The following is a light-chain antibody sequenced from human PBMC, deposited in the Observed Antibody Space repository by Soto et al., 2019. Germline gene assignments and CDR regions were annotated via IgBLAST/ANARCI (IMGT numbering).Light chain of an antibody. CDR2: GAF. J-gene: IGKJ1*01. Sequence: EIVLTQSPGTLSLSPGERSTLSCRASQSVSSSYLAWYQQKPGQAPRLLIYGAFNRASGIPDRFSGRGSGTDFTLTISRLEPEDFAVYYCQQYGTSPAWTFGQGTKVDI. CDR3: QQYGTSPAWT. V-gene: IGKV3-20*01. CDR1: QSVSSSY.